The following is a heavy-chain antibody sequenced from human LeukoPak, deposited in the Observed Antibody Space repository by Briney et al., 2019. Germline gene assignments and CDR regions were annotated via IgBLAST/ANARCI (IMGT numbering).Heavy chain of an antibody. J-gene: IGHJ6*03. CDR3: ARVYTGSSWDYYYYMDV. CDR2: IYYSGIT. Sequence: SETLSLTCTVSGGSISSNGYYWGRIRQSPGEGLEWIGNIYYSGITYYNASLKSRVTISVDTSKNQFSLRLSSVTAADTAVYYCARVYTGSSWDYYYYMDVWGKGTTVTVSS. CDR1: GGSISSNGYY. D-gene: IGHD6-13*01. V-gene: IGHV4-39*01.